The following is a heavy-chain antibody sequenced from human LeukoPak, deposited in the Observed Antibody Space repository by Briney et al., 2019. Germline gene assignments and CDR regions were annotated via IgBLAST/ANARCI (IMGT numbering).Heavy chain of an antibody. CDR2: IWYDGSNK. CDR1: GFTFSSYG. CDR3: ARDFRRAIAVTGPPPYYFDY. J-gene: IGHJ4*02. Sequence: GGSLRLSCAASGFTFSSYGMHWVRQAPGKGLEWVAVIWYDGSNKYYADSVKGRFTISRDNSKNTLYLQMNSLRAEDAAVYYCARDFRRAIAVTGPPPYYFDYWGQGTLVTVSS. D-gene: IGHD6-19*01. V-gene: IGHV3-33*01.